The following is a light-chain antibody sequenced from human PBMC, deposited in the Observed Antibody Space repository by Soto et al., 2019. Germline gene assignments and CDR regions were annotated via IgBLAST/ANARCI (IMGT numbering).Light chain of an antibody. J-gene: IGKJ1*01. CDR1: RSISDW. V-gene: IGKV1-5*01. CDR2: DAS. CDR3: LHYSSHSWT. Sequence: IQMTQSPSTLSPSVGDRVTLTCRASRSISDWLAWYQQKPGKAPKLLIFDASSLKSGVPSRFSGSGSGTEFTLTISGLQPDDVAPYYCLHYSSHSWTFGQGTKVDNK.